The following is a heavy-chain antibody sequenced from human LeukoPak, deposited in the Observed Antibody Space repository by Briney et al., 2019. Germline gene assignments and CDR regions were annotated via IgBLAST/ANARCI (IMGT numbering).Heavy chain of an antibody. J-gene: IGHJ4*02. CDR2: ISYDGSNK. Sequence: SGRSLRLSCAASGFTFSSYAMHWVRQAPGKGLEWVAVISYDGSNKYYADSVKGRFTISRDNSKDTLYLQMNSLRAEDTAVYYCTKGQRGYIYGFDYWGQGTLVTVSS. V-gene: IGHV3-30-3*01. CDR1: GFTFSSYA. D-gene: IGHD5-18*01. CDR3: TKGQRGYIYGFDY.